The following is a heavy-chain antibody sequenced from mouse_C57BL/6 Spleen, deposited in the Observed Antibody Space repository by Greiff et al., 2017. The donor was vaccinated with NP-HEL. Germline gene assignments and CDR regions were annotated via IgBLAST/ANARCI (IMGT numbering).Heavy chain of an antibody. Sequence: QVQLQQSGAELVRPGASVKLSCKASGYTFPDYYINWVKQRPGQGLEWIARIYPGSGNTYYNEKFQGKATLTAEKSSSTAYMQLSSLTSEDSAVYFCARIFFRGYGNYDWYFDVWGTGTTVTVSS. CDR2: IYPGSGNT. CDR3: ARIFFRGYGNYDWYFDV. CDR1: GYTFPDYY. D-gene: IGHD2-1*01. V-gene: IGHV1-76*01. J-gene: IGHJ1*03.